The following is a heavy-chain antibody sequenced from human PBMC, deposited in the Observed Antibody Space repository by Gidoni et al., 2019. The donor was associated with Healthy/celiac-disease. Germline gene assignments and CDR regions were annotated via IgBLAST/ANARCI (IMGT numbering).Heavy chain of an antibody. V-gene: IGHV3-49*05. J-gene: IGHJ6*02. CDR3: TRDHPQRYYYYGMDV. Sequence: EVQLVESGGGLVKPGRSLRLSCTASGFTFGDYAMSWFRQAPGKGLEWVGFIRSKAYGGTTEYAASVKGRFTISRDDSKSIAYLQMNSLKTEDTAVYYCTRDHPQRYYYYGMDVWGQGTTVTVSS. CDR2: IRSKAYGGTT. CDR1: GFTFGDYA.